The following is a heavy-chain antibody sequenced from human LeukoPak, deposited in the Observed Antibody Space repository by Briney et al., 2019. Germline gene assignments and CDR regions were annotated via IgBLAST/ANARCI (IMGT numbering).Heavy chain of an antibody. CDR1: GFTFSDYY. J-gene: IGHJ4*02. CDR3: ARGGGGVPEIL. V-gene: IGHV3-11*04. D-gene: IGHD3-16*01. Sequence: GGSLRLSCAASGFTFSDYYMSWIRQAPGKALEWVSYVSSGSSTIYYADSVKGRFTVSRDNGKRSLYLQMNSLRAEDTAVYYCARGGGGVPEILWGQGTLVTVSS. CDR2: VSSGSSTI.